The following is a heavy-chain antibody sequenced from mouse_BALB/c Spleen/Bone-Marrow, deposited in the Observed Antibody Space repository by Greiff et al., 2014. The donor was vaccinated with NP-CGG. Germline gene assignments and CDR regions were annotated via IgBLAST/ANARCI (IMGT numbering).Heavy chain of an antibody. CDR1: GFTFSSFG. V-gene: IGHV5-17*02. J-gene: IGHJ2*01. CDR3: ARENGITYFDY. D-gene: IGHD2-4*01. Sequence: EVQLQEPGGGLVQPGGSRKLSCAASGFTFSSFGMHWVRQAPEKGLEWVAYISSGSRTIYYADTVKGRFTISRDNSKNTLFLQMTSLRSEDTAMYYCARENGITYFDYWGQGTTLTVSS. CDR2: ISSGSRTI.